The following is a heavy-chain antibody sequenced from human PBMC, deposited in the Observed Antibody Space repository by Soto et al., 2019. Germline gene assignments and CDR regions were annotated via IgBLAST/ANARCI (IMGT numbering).Heavy chain of an antibody. D-gene: IGHD3-3*01. CDR2: IIPIFGTA. J-gene: IGHJ5*02. Sequence: QVQLVQSGAEVKKPGSSVKVSCKASGGTFSSYAISWVRQAPGQGLEWMGGIIPIFGTANYAQKFQGRVTITADKSTSTAYMELSSLRSEDTAVYYCARMARRKLGFWSGYRGGWFDPWGQGTLVTVSS. V-gene: IGHV1-69*06. CDR3: ARMARRKLGFWSGYRGGWFDP. CDR1: GGTFSSYA.